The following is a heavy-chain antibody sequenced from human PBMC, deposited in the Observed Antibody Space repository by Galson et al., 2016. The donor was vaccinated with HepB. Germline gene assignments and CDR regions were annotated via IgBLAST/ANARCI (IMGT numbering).Heavy chain of an antibody. CDR1: GFTLGDYA. Sequence: SLRLSCAGSGFTLGDYAMSWFRQAPGKGLERVGVIRSNAYGERPEYAASVNDRFTISRDDSKSIHYPQMNSLKTDDTAVYYCSRSLMSTMIYWYFDSWGQGAPVTVSS. V-gene: IGHV3-49*03. J-gene: IGHJ4*02. CDR3: SRSLMSTMIYWYFDS. CDR2: IRSNAYGERP. D-gene: IGHD3/OR15-3a*01.